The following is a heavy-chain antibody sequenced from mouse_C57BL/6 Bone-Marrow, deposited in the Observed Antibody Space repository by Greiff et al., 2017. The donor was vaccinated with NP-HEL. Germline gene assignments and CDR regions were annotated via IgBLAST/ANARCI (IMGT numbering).Heavy chain of an antibody. V-gene: IGHV1-15*01. D-gene: IGHD2-4*01. J-gene: IGHJ1*03. CDR3: TEGVYYDYDYYFDV. CDR1: GYTFTDYE. Sequence: QVQLKESGAELVRPGASVTLSCKASGYTFTDYEMHWVKQTPVHGLEWIGAIDPETGGTAYNQKFKGKAILTADKSSSTAYMELRSLTSEDSAVYYCTEGVYYDYDYYFDVWGTGTTVTFSS. CDR2: IDPETGGT.